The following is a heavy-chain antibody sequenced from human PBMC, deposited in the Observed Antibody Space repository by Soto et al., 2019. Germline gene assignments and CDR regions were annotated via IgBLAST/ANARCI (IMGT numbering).Heavy chain of an antibody. V-gene: IGHV3-23*01. CDR2: ISGSGGNT. J-gene: IGHJ4*02. Sequence: GGALRLCCAASGFIFNNYAMSWVRQAPGKGLEWVSTISGSGGNTYYADSVKGRCTISRDYSRNTLNLQVNSLRAEDTAVYYCAKARGDYGHFFDYWGQGTLVTVSS. D-gene: IGHD4-17*01. CDR3: AKARGDYGHFFDY. CDR1: GFIFNNYA.